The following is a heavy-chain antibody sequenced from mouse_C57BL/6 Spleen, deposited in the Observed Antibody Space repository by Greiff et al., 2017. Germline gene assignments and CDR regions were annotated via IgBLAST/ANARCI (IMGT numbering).Heavy chain of an antibody. Sequence: QVQLQQSGPGLVQPSPSLSITCTVSGFSLTSYGVHWVRQSPGKGLEWLGVIWGGGSTDYNAAFMSRLSITKDNSTSQVYFKMNSLQADDTAIYYCAKGGMVTSEVLAYWGQGTLVTVAA. V-gene: IGHV2-5*01. J-gene: IGHJ3*01. CDR2: IWGGGST. CDR3: AKGGMVTSEVLAY. CDR1: GFSLTSYG. D-gene: IGHD2-2*01.